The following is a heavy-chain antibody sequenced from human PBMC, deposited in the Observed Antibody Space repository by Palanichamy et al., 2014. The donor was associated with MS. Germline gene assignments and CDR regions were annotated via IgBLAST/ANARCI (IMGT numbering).Heavy chain of an antibody. V-gene: IGHV4-34*01. CDR1: GESFSRYY. D-gene: IGHD2-21*02. CDR3: ARGNDFHSGTFYRSYGMDV. J-gene: IGHJ6*02. CDR2: INHFGRT. Sequence: GAGLLKPSQTLSLTCAVYGESFSRYYWTWIRQPPGKGLEWIGEINHFGRTKHNPSLKSRVTMSVDTSKNQFSLNLKSVTAADTAVYFCARGNDFHSGTFYRSYGMDVWGQGTTVTVSS.